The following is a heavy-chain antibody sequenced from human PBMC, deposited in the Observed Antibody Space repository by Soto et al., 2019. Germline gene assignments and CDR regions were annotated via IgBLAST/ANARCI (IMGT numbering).Heavy chain of an antibody. D-gene: IGHD3-10*01. CDR2: VNPILSLS. CDR3: ATSYGSGYRAFDY. Sequence: QVQLVQSGAEVKRPGSSVKVSCKASGDTFNFYSINWVRQAPGLGLEWLGRVNPILSLSNYAQRFQGRVTMTAAKSTSTAYIILNRLKSEDTAIYYCATSYGSGYRAFDYWGQGALVTVSS. V-gene: IGHV1-69*02. CDR1: GDTFNFYS. J-gene: IGHJ4*02.